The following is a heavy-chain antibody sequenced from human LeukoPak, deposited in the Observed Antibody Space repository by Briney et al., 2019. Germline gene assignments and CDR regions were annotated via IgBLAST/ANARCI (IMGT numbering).Heavy chain of an antibody. V-gene: IGHV3-30*18. CDR2: ISSDGSDK. J-gene: IGHJ4*02. Sequence: GGSLRLSYAASGFTFNKYGMHWVRQAPGKGLEWVAVISSDGSDKYYADSVKGRFTISRGNSKNTLYLQMNSLSSDDTAVYYCAKDHDTGGAAYYFDYWGQGTLVTVSS. D-gene: IGHD2-15*01. CDR3: AKDHDTGGAAYYFDY. CDR1: GFTFNKYG.